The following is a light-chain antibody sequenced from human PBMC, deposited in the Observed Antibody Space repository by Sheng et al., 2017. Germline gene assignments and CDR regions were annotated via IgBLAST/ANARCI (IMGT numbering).Light chain of an antibody. J-gene: IGLJ2*01. CDR3: QSYDSSLSVV. CDR1: SSNIGAGYG. Sequence: QSMLTQPPSVSGAPGQRVTFSCTGSSSNIGAGYGVHWYQQLPGTAPKLLIYGNINRPSGVPDRFSGSKSGTSASLAITGLQAEDEADYYCQSYDSSLSVVFGGGTKLTVL. CDR2: GNI. V-gene: IGLV1-40*01.